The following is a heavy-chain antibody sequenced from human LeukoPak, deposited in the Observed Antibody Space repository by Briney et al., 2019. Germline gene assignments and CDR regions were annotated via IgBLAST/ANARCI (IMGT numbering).Heavy chain of an antibody. Sequence: GRSLRLSCAASGFTFSSYAMHWVRQAPGKGLEWVAVISYDGSNKYYADSVKGRFTISRDNSKNTLYLQMNSLRAEDTAVYYCARESTDTLALDYWGQGTLVTVSS. CDR3: ARESTDTLALDY. J-gene: IGHJ4*02. CDR2: ISYDGSNK. D-gene: IGHD3-16*01. V-gene: IGHV3-30*04. CDR1: GFTFSSYA.